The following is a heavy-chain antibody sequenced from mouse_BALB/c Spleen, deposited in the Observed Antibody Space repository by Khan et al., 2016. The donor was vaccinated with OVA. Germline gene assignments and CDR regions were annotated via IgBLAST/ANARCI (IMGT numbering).Heavy chain of an antibody. Sequence: QVQLKESGAELARPGASVKLSCKASGYTFTDYYINWVKQRTGQGLEWIGEISPGSGDTYYNERFKGKATLTADKSSSTAYMQLSSLTSEASAVYCCARRIYFGYTFAYGGQGTLLTVSA. J-gene: IGHJ3*01. CDR3: ARRIYFGYTFAY. CDR2: ISPGSGDT. CDR1: GYTFTDYY. V-gene: IGHV1-77*01. D-gene: IGHD1-2*01.